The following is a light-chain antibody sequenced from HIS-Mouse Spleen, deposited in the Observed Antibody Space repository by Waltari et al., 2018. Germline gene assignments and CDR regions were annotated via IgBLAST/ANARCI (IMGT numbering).Light chain of an antibody. CDR2: EGS. V-gene: IGLV2-23*01. J-gene: IGLJ3*02. Sequence: GQSITISCTGTSSDVGSYNLVSWYQQHPGKAPKLMIYEGSKRPSGVSNRFSGSKSGNTASLTISGLQAGDEADYYCCSYAGSSTVFGGGTKLTVL. CDR3: CSYAGSSTV. CDR1: SSDVGSYNL.